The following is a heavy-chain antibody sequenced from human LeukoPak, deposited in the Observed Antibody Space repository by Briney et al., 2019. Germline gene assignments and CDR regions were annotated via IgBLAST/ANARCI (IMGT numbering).Heavy chain of an antibody. Sequence: SETLSLTCAVSGGSVSSSNWWSWVRQPPGEGLEWIGEIYHSGSTNYNPSLKSRVTISVDTSKNQFSLKLSSVTAADTAVYFCARARNYYDSSDYYYEGDAFDIWGQGTMVTVSS. CDR3: ARARNYYDSSDYYYEGDAFDI. J-gene: IGHJ3*02. V-gene: IGHV4-4*02. CDR1: GGSVSSSNW. CDR2: IYHSGST. D-gene: IGHD3-22*01.